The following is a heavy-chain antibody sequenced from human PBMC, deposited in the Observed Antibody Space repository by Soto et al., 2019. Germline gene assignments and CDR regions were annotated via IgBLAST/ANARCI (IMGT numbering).Heavy chain of an antibody. V-gene: IGHV6-1*01. D-gene: IGHD2-15*01. J-gene: IGHJ6*02. CDR2: TYYRSKWYN. Sequence: LSLTCDVSGNKIPSNTEGCNSLRQSTSRGLEWLGRTYYRSKWYNDYALSVKSRITINPDTSKNQFSLQLNSVTPEDTAVYYCARGTWVASYYYYGLDVWGQGTTVTVSS. CDR3: ARGTWVASYYYYGLDV. CDR1: GNKIPSNTEG.